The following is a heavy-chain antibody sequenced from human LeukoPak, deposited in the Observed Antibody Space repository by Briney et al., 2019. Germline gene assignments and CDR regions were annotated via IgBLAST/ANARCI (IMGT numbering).Heavy chain of an antibody. Sequence: SETLSLTCTVSGGSISSYYWSWIRQPPGKGLEWIGYIYYSGSTNYNPSLKSRVTISVDTSKNQFSLKLSSVTAADTAVYYCARGSNYYYYYMDVWGKGTTVTVSS. CDR1: GGSISSYY. J-gene: IGHJ6*03. V-gene: IGHV4-59*01. CDR3: ARGSNYYYYYMDV. D-gene: IGHD4-11*01. CDR2: IYYSGST.